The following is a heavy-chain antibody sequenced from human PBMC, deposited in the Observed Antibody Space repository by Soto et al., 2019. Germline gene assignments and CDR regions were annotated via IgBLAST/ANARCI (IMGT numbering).Heavy chain of an antibody. D-gene: IGHD3-22*01. V-gene: IGHV3-30*18. CDR1: GFTFSSYG. Sequence: QVQLVESGGGVVQPGRSLRLSCAASGFTFSSYGMHWVRQAPGKGLEWVAVISYDGSNKYYADSVKGRFTISRDNSKNTLYLQMYSLRAEDTAVYYCAKDWDYYDSSGYECFDYWGQGTLVTVSS. CDR3: AKDWDYYDSSGYECFDY. J-gene: IGHJ4*02. CDR2: ISYDGSNK.